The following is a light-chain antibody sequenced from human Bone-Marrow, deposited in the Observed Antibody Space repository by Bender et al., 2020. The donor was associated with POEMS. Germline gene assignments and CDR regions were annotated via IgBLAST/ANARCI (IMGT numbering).Light chain of an antibody. V-gene: IGLV3-21*03. Sequence: SYVLTQPASVSVAPGKTAAITCGGNKIGSRSVHWYQQKPGQAPVLVLYDNRERPSGIPDRFSGSNSGNTATLTISRVEAGDEADYHCQVWDSSTDHQVFGGGTKLTVL. CDR1: KIGSRS. CDR2: DNR. CDR3: QVWDSSTDHQV. J-gene: IGLJ2*01.